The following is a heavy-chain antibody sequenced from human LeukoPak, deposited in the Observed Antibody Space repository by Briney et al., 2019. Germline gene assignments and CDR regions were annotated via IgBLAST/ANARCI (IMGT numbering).Heavy chain of an antibody. CDR1: GFTFSRYP. CDR3: ARGRAAGLLDWFDP. Sequence: PGGSLRLSCAASGFTFSRYPMAWVRQAPGKGLEWVASIVASYVGTYYVDSVKGRFVVSRDNSKNTLYLQMDRLRLEDAAMYFCARGRAAGLLDWFDPWGPGTLVTVSS. D-gene: IGHD6-19*01. J-gene: IGHJ5*02. CDR2: IVASYVGT. V-gene: IGHV3-23*01.